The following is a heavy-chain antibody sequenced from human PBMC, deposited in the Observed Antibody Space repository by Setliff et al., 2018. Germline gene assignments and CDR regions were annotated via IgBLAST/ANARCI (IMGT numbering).Heavy chain of an antibody. CDR3: ARQLYYYGTPGYFDY. CDR1: GGSISSGDYY. D-gene: IGHD3-10*01. J-gene: IGHJ4*02. CDR2: IYYSGNT. Sequence: SETLSLTCTVSGGSISSGDYYWTWIRQPPGKGLEWIGFIYYSGNTFYNPSLKSRLTISVDTSNNLFSLKLSSVTAADTAVYYCARQLYYYGTPGYFDYWGQGTLVTVSS. V-gene: IGHV4-30-4*08.